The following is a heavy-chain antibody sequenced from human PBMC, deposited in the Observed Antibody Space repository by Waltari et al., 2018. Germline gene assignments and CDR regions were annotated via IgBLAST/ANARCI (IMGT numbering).Heavy chain of an antibody. D-gene: IGHD4-17*01. Sequence: EVQLVQSGAEVKKPGESLKISCKGSGYSFTSYWIGCVRQMPGKGLEWMGSIYPGDTDSSCCPSFQGKVTISADKSISTAYLQCSSLTASDTAMYYCARQRLPFAFDIWGQGTMVTVSS. CDR3: ARQRLPFAFDI. J-gene: IGHJ3*02. CDR2: IYPGDTDS. V-gene: IGHV5-51*01. CDR1: GYSFTSYW.